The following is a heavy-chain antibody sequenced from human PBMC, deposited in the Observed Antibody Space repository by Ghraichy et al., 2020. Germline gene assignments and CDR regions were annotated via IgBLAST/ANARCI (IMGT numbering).Heavy chain of an antibody. CDR1: GYTFTSYG. Sequence: ASVKVSCKASGYTFTSYGISWVRQAPGQGLEWMGWISAYNGNTNYAQKLQGRVTMTTDTSTSTAYMELRSLRSDDTAVYYCARGEDIVLMVYADEYYFDYWGQGTLVTVPS. D-gene: IGHD2-8*01. J-gene: IGHJ4*02. CDR2: ISAYNGNT. V-gene: IGHV1-18*01. CDR3: ARGEDIVLMVYADEYYFDY.